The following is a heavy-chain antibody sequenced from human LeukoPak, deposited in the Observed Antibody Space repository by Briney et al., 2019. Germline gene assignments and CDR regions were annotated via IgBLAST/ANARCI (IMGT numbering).Heavy chain of an antibody. V-gene: IGHV1-69*04. CDR1: GGTFSNYG. J-gene: IGHJ4*02. CDR2: IIPILGIA. CDR3: ARNQPHSKYFDY. Sequence: ASVKVSCKASGGTFSNYGISWVRQAPGQGLEWMGRIIPILGIANYAQKFQGRVTITADKSTSTAYMELSSLRSEDTAVYYCARNQPHSKYFDYWGQGTLVTVSS.